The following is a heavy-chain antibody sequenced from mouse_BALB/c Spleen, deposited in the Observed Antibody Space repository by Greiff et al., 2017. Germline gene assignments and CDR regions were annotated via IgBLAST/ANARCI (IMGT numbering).Heavy chain of an antibody. CDR3: ARARIYDGNYHWYFDV. Sequence: QVQLQQSGPGLVAPSQSLSITCTVSGFSLTGYGVNWVRQPPGKGLEWLGMIWGDGSTDYNSALKSRLSISKDNSKSPVFLQMNSLQTDATARYYCARARIYDGNYHWYFDVWGAGTTVTVSS. D-gene: IGHD2-3*01. CDR2: IWGDGST. CDR1: GFSLTGYG. V-gene: IGHV2-6-7*01. J-gene: IGHJ1*01.